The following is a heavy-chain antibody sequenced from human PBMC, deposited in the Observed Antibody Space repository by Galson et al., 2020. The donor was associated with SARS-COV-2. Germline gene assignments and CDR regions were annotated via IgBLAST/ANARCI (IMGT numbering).Heavy chain of an antibody. V-gene: IGHV3-30*03. J-gene: IGHJ5*02. Sequence: GGSLRLSCAASGFTFSSYGMHWVRQAPGKGLEWVAVISYDGSNKYYADSVKGRFTISRDNSKNTLYLQMNSLRAEDTAVYYCARDQRLTPPQVAGTSGDNWFDPWGRGTLVTVSS. D-gene: IGHD6-19*01. CDR2: ISYDGSNK. CDR1: GFTFSSYG. CDR3: ARDQRLTPPQVAGTSGDNWFDP.